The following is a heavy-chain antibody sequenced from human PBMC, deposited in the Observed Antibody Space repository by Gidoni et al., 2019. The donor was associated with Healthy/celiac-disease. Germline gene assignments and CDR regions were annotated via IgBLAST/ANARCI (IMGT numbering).Heavy chain of an antibody. V-gene: IGHV3-43*01. Sequence: EVQLVESGGVVVQPGGSLRLSWAASGFTFDDYTMHWIRKAPGRGLEWVSLISWDSGTTYYAESVKGRFTIYRDNSKNSLYLQMISLRPEDTALYYCARAFRELSNYYYGMDVWGHGTTVTVSS. CDR1: GFTFDDYT. J-gene: IGHJ6*02. CDR3: ARAFRELSNYYYGMDV. D-gene: IGHD3-10*01. CDR2: ISWDSGTT.